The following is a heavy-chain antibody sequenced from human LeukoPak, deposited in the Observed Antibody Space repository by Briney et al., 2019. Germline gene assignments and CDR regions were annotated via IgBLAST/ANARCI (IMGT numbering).Heavy chain of an antibody. J-gene: IGHJ4*02. CDR1: GFTFTIFG. Sequence: GGSLRLSCAASGFTFTIFGLNWVRQAPGKGLEWVAVIWHDGSNKYYADSVKGRFTISRDNSKNTLYLQMNSLRAEDTAVYYCARDFNYGDYPYYFDYWGQGTLVTVSS. CDR3: ARDFNYGDYPYYFDY. V-gene: IGHV3-33*08. D-gene: IGHD4-17*01. CDR2: IWHDGSNK.